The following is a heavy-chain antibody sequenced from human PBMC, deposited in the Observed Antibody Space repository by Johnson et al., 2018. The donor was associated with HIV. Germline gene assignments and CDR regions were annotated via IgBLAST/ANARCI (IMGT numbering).Heavy chain of an antibody. V-gene: IGHV3-30*04. J-gene: IGHJ3*02. CDR1: GFTFNKFA. Sequence: QVQLVESGGGVVQPGRSLTLSCAASGFTFNKFAMHWVRQAPGKGLEWLAFISFDGSNKYFGDSVEGRFNISRENSKNSHYLHMNSLRAEDMAVYYCARDSELTGYSSSWDAFDIWGQGTMVTVSS. CDR3: ARDSELTGYSSSWDAFDI. CDR2: ISFDGSNK. D-gene: IGHD6-13*01.